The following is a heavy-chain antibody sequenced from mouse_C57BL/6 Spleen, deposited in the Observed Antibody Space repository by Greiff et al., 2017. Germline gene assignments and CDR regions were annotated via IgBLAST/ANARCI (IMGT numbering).Heavy chain of an antibody. CDR2: IYPGDGDT. J-gene: IGHJ2*01. CDR3: ARSDGFDY. Sequence: QVQLKESGPELVKPGASVKISCKASGYAFSSSWMNWVKQRPGKGLEWIGRIYPGDGDTNYNGKFKGKATLTADKSSSTAYMQLSSLTSEDSAVYFCARSDGFDYWGQGTTLTVSS. V-gene: IGHV1-82*01. D-gene: IGHD1-1*01. CDR1: GYAFSSSW.